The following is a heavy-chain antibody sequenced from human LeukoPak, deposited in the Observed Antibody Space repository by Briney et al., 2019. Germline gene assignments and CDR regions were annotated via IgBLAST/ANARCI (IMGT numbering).Heavy chain of an antibody. Sequence: GGSLILSCAASGFTFSVYSMDWVRQAPGKGLEWVSSISSSSRDIYYADSVKGRFTISRDNAKNSLYLQMNSLRAEDTAVYYCTRDITGTTFDPWGQGTLVTVSS. CDR3: TRDITGTTFDP. J-gene: IGHJ5*02. D-gene: IGHD1-7*01. CDR1: GFTFSVYS. V-gene: IGHV3-21*01. CDR2: ISSSSRDI.